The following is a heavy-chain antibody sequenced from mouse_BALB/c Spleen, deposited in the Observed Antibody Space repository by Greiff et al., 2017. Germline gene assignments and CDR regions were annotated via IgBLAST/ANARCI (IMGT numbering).Heavy chain of an antibody. D-gene: IGHD3-2*01. CDR3: ARDSSGYVRGLNAMDY. CDR2: ISSGSSTI. V-gene: IGHV5-17*02. CDR1: GFTFSSFG. Sequence: EVHLVESGGGLVQPGGSRKLSCAASGFTFSSFGMHWVRQAPEKGLEWVAYISSGSSTIYYEDTVKGRVTISRDNPKNTLFLQMTSLRSEDSAMYYCARDSSGYVRGLNAMDYWGQGTSVTVAS. J-gene: IGHJ4*01.